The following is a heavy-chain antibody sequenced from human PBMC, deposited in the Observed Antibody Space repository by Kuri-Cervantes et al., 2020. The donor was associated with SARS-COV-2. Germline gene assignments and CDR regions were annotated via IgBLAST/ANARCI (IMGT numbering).Heavy chain of an antibody. D-gene: IGHD1-1*01. J-gene: IGHJ3*02. Sequence: GGSLRLSCAASGFNFNNFDINWVRQAPGKGLEWVAFIRYDGSNKYYADSVKGRFTISRDNSKNTLYLQMNSLRAEDTAVYYCAKLSNWDDAFDIWGQGTVVTVSS. CDR2: IRYDGSNK. CDR3: AKLSNWDDAFDI. V-gene: IGHV3-30*02. CDR1: GFNFNNFD.